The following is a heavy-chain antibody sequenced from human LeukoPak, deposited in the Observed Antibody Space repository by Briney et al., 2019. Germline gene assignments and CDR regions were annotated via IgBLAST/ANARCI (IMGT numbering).Heavy chain of an antibody. D-gene: IGHD1-1*01. V-gene: IGHV4-39*01. J-gene: IGHJ6*03. CDR2: IYSSGNT. CDR3: ARTGTTGYYYYYMDV. CDR1: GASITSSNYY. Sequence: SETLSLTCAVSGASITSSNYYWGWVRQSPGKGLEWIGNIYSSGNTYYNASLKSRVTMYIDTSKNQFFLKLSSVTAADTAVYYCARTGTTGYYYYYMDVWGKGTTVTISS.